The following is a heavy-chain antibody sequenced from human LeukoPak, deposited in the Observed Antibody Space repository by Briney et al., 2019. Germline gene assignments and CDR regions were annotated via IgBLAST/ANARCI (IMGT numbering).Heavy chain of an antibody. CDR1: GSSISSYY. CDR3: ARDAGDYYYYYYMDV. D-gene: IGHD3-10*01. J-gene: IGHJ6*03. Sequence: PSETLSLTCTVSGSSISSYYWSWIRQPPGKGLEWIGYIYYSGSTNYNPSLKSRVTISVDTSKNQFSLKLSSVTAADTAVYYCARDAGDYYYYYYMDVWGKGTTVTVSS. CDR2: IYYSGST. V-gene: IGHV4-59*01.